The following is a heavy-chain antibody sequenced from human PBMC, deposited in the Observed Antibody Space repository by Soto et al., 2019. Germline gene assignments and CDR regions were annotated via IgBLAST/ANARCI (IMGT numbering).Heavy chain of an antibody. CDR1: GFRFDTNW. J-gene: IGHJ4*02. Sequence: EVQLVESGGGLVQPGASLRPSCAASGFRFDTNWMSWVRQAPGKGLEWVANIKHDGSERNHVDSVRGRFTISIDNAKSSLYLQMNSLRVEDTAVYYCARELSWSGRDYWGQGTLVIVSP. D-gene: IGHD3-10*01. V-gene: IGHV3-7*01. CDR3: ARELSWSGRDY. CDR2: IKHDGSER.